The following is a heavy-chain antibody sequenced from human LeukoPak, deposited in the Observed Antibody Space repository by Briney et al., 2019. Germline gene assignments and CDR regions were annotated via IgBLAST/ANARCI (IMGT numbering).Heavy chain of an antibody. CDR1: GYTFTSYG. V-gene: IGHV1-18*01. CDR2: ISVYNVNT. Sequence: ASVKVSCKASGYTFTSYGISWVRQAPGQGLEWLGWISVYNVNTNYAQKLQGRVTMTTDTSTSTVYMELRSLRSDDTAVYYCARDLRVVTAAGPFDPWGQGTLVTVSS. CDR3: ARDLRVVTAAGPFDP. J-gene: IGHJ5*02. D-gene: IGHD2-21*02.